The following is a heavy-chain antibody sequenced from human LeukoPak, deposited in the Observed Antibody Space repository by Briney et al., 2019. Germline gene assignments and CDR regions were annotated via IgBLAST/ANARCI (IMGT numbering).Heavy chain of an antibody. Sequence: SETLSLTCTVSGGSISSYYWSWIRQPPGKGLEWIGYIYYSGSTNYNPSLKSRVTISVDTSKNQFSLKLSSVTAADTAVYYCARLGMVRGVILGDYYMEVWGKGTTVTVSS. D-gene: IGHD3-10*01. CDR3: ARLGMVRGVILGDYYMEV. CDR2: IYYSGST. V-gene: IGHV4-59*01. J-gene: IGHJ6*03. CDR1: GGSISSYY.